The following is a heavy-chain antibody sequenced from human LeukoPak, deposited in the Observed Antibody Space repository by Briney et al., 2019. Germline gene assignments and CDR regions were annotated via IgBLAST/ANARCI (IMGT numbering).Heavy chain of an antibody. D-gene: IGHD3-9*01. CDR1: GFIFRNYA. CDR2: ISYDGNNK. J-gene: IGHJ4*02. V-gene: IGHV3-30-3*01. Sequence: GGSLRLSCAASGFIFRNYAIHWVRQAPGKGLEWVAVISYDGNNKYYADSVKGRFTISRDNSKNTLYLQMNSLRAEDTTVYYCARDDTGRSSDWLARQFDSWGQGTLVTVSS. CDR3: ARDDTGRSSDWLARQFDS.